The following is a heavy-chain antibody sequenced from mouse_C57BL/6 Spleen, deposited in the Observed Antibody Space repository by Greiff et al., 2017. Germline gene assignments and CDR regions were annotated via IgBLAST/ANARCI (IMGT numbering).Heavy chain of an antibody. D-gene: IGHD1-1*02. CDR2: ISNGGGRP. V-gene: IGHV5-12*01. CDR1: GFTFSDYY. Sequence: EVKLMESGGGLVQPGGSLKLSCAASGFTFSDYYMYWVRQTPEKRLAWVAYISNGGGRPYYPATVKGRFPISRDSAKNTLYLQMSRLKSEDTAMYYCARHGGYYVDYWGQGTTLTVSS. CDR3: ARHGGYYVDY. J-gene: IGHJ2*01.